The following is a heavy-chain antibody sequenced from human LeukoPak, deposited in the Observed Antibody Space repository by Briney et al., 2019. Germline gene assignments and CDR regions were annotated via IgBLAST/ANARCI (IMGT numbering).Heavy chain of an antibody. V-gene: IGHV3-48*01. J-gene: IGHJ4*02. Sequence: PGGSLRLSCAASRFTFSSYSMNWVRQAPGKGLEWVSYISSSSSTIYYADSVKGRFTISRDNAKNSLYLQMNSLRAEDTAVYYCARDPERYSYGWVDYWGQGTLVTVSS. CDR1: RFTFSSYS. CDR3: ARDPERYSYGWVDY. D-gene: IGHD5-18*01. CDR2: ISSSSSTI.